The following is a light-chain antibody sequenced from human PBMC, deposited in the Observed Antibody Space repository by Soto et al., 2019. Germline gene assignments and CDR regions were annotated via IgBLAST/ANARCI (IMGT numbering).Light chain of an antibody. V-gene: IGLV2-14*01. J-gene: IGLJ1*01. CDR1: SSDIGAYNY. CDR2: EVS. Sequence: QSALTQPASVSGSPGQSITISCTGSSSDIGAYNYVSWFQQYPGKAPKLIISEVSNRPSGVSNRFSGSKSGTAASLTISGLQTEDEPDYFCFSFTTDWTHVFGTGTTVTV. CDR3: FSFTTDWTHV.